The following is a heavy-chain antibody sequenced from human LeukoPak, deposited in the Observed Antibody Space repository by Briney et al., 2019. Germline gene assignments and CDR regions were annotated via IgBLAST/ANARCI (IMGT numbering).Heavy chain of an antibody. CDR3: ARWVVIARAFDI. V-gene: IGHV3-11*04. CDR2: ISSSGSTI. CDR1: GFTFSDYY. J-gene: IGHJ3*02. D-gene: IGHD2-21*01. Sequence: KTGGSLRLSCAASGFTFSDYYMSWIRQAPGKGLEWVSYISSSGSTIYYADSVKGRFTISRDNAKNSLYLQMNSLRAEDTAVYYCARWVVIARAFDIWGQGTMVTVSS.